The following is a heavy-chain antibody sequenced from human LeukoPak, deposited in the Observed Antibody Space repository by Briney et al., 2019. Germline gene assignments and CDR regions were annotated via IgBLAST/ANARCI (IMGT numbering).Heavy chain of an antibody. J-gene: IGHJ4*02. CDR3: ASGVSSSWYSDY. V-gene: IGHV1-2*02. Sequence: ASVKVSCKASGYTFTDYYMQWLRQAPAQGLEWMGWINPSSGGTNYAQKFQGRVTMTRDTSISTAYMDLSRLRSDDTAVYYCASGVSSSWYSDYWGQGTLVTVSS. CDR1: GYTFTDYY. D-gene: IGHD6-13*01. CDR2: INPSSGGT.